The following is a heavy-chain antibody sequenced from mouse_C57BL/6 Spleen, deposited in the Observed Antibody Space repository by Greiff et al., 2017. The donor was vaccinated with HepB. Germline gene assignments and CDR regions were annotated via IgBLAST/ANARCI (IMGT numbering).Heavy chain of an antibody. J-gene: IGHJ1*03. Sequence: EVKLMESGGGLVKPGGSLKLSCAASGFTFSSYAMSWVRQTPEKRLEWVATISDGGSYTYYPDNVKGRFTISRDNAKNNLYLQMSHLKSEDTAMYYCARGGITTVVATFYWYFDVWGTGTTVTVSS. D-gene: IGHD1-1*01. V-gene: IGHV5-4*03. CDR3: ARGGITTVVATFYWYFDV. CDR2: ISDGGSYT. CDR1: GFTFSSYA.